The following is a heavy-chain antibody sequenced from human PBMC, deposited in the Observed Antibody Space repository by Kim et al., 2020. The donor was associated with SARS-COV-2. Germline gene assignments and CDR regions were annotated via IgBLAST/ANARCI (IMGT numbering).Heavy chain of an antibody. CDR3: ARGDFTAAAGNSFFDY. CDR1: GDSIRSYC. D-gene: IGHD6-13*01. Sequence: SETLSLTFTISGDSIRSYCWSWFRQPPGKGLEWIGHLYYSGSTKYNPSLKSRVTISLDTSKKQFSLKLNSVTAADTAVYYCARGDFTAAAGNSFFDYWGQGTPVTVSS. V-gene: IGHV4-59*01. CDR2: LYYSGST. J-gene: IGHJ4*02.